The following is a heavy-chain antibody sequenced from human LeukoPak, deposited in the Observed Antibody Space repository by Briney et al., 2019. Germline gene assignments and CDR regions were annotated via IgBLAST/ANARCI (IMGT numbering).Heavy chain of an antibody. Sequence: SETLSLTCTVSGGSISGFYWGWIRQPPGKGLEWIGFIYYSGSTNYNPSLKSRVTISVDTSKNQFSLKLSSVTAADTAVYYCARYSGSPILAFDIWGQGTMVTVSS. J-gene: IGHJ3*02. CDR3: ARYSGSPILAFDI. CDR2: IYYSGST. D-gene: IGHD1-26*01. V-gene: IGHV4-59*08. CDR1: GGSISGFY.